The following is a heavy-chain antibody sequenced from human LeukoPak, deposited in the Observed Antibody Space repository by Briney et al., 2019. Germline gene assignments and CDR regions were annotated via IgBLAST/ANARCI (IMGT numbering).Heavy chain of an antibody. CDR1: GFTFSSYA. J-gene: IGHJ4*02. CDR2: ISSSSSYI. CDR3: AREASAAYYYDSSGYYWEDY. V-gene: IGHV3-21*01. Sequence: GGSLRLSCAASGFTFSSYAMSWVRQAPGKGLEWVSSISSSSSYIYYADSVKGRFTISRDNAKNSLYLQMNSLRAEDTAVYYCAREASAAYYYDSSGYYWEDYWGQGTLVTVSS. D-gene: IGHD3-22*01.